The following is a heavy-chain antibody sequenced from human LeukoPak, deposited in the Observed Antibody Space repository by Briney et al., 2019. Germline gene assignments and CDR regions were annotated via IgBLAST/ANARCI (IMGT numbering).Heavy chain of an antibody. CDR3: ARDLFAPYYDFWSGYYSYPDY. CDR1: GYTFTSYG. V-gene: IGHV1-18*01. D-gene: IGHD3-3*01. Sequence: ASVKVSCKASGYTFTSYGISWVRQAPGQGLEWMGWISAYNGNTNYAQKLQGRVTMTTDTSTSTAYMELRSLRSDDTAVYYCARDLFAPYYDFWSGYYSYPDYWGQGTLVTVSS. CDR2: ISAYNGNT. J-gene: IGHJ4*02.